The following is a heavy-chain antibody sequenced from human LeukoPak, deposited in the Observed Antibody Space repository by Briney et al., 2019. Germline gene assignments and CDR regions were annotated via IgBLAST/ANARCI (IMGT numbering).Heavy chain of an antibody. J-gene: IGHJ4*02. CDR2: IHHSGRS. Sequence: IHHSGRSRHNPSLKYRVAISVDTSRKQFALKLSSVTAADTAMYYCARGGNRLGGFYFDYWGQGIQVIFSS. V-gene: IGHV4-31*02. CDR3: ARGGNRLGGFYFDY.